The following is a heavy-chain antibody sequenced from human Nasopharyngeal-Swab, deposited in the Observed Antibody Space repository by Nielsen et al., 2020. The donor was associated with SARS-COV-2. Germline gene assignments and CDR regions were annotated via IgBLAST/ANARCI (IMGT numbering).Heavy chain of an antibody. CDR2: ISYDGSNK. CDR1: GLTFSRYT. V-gene: IGHV3-30-3*01. Sequence: GGSLRLYCAASGLTFSRYTMHWVRQAPGKGLEWVAVISYDGSNKYYADSVKGRFTISRDISKNTLFLQMNSLRAEDTAVFYCSSTPLDSSGYYYAFHYWGRGTLATVSS. D-gene: IGHD3-22*01. CDR3: SSTPLDSSGYYYAFHY. J-gene: IGHJ4*02.